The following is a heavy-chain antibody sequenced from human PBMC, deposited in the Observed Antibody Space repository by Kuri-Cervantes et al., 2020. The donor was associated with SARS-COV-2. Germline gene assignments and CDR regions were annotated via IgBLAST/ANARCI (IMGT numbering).Heavy chain of an antibody. CDR2: ISSSGSYS. CDR1: EVTFSDYY. D-gene: IGHD4-11*01. V-gene: IGHV3-11*06. J-gene: IGHJ4*02. CDR3: ARDLARMTTSSWWGLDS. Sequence: GGSLRLSCEASEVTFSDYYMSWIRQAPGKWLEWIAYISSSGSYSQSADSVEGRFTVSRNNAKNSLYLQMNSLRVEDTALYYCARDLARMTTSSWWGLDSWGQGTLVTVSS.